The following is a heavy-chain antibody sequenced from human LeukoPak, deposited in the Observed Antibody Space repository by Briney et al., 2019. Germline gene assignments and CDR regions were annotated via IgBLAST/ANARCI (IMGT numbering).Heavy chain of an antibody. CDR1: GFTVSSNY. J-gene: IGHJ4*02. CDR2: IYSGGST. CDR3: AREGNIIVVPAAIQLDY. Sequence: PGGSLRLSCAASGFTVSSNYMSWVRQAPGKGLEWVSVIYSGGSTYYADSVKGRFTISRDNSKNTLYLQMNSLRAEDTAVYYCAREGNIIVVPAAIQLDYWGQGTLVTVSS. D-gene: IGHD2-2*02. V-gene: IGHV3-53*05.